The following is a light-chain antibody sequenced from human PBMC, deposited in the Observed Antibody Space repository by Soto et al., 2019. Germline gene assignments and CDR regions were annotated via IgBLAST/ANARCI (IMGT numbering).Light chain of an antibody. CDR2: GAS. Sequence: EIVLTQSPGTLSLSPGERATLSCRASQSVSNSYLSWYQQKPGQAPRLLIYGASTRATGIPARFSGSGSGTDFTLTISKLEPEDFAVYYCQQYGSSPWTFGQGTKVEIK. CDR1: QSVSNSY. CDR3: QQYGSSPWT. J-gene: IGKJ1*01. V-gene: IGKV3-20*01.